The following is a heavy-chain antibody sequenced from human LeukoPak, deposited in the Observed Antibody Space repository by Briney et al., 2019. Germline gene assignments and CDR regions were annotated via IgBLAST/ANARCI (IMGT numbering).Heavy chain of an antibody. D-gene: IGHD6-25*01. J-gene: IGHJ5*02. V-gene: IGHV1-24*01. Sequence: GASVKVSCKVSGYTLTELSMHWVRQAPGKGLEWMGGFDPEDGETIYAQKFQGRVTRTEDTSTDTAYMELSSLRSEDTAVYYCALLAGSSGGGNWFDPWGQGTLVTVSS. CDR1: GYTLTELS. CDR3: ALLAGSSGGGNWFDP. CDR2: FDPEDGET.